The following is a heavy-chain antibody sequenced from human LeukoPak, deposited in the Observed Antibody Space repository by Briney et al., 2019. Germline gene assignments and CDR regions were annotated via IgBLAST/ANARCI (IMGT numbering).Heavy chain of an antibody. CDR1: GFTFSNSA. CDR3: AKGIYSSGWSYFDY. Sequence: GGSLRLSCAASGFTFSNSAMSWVRQAPGKGLEWVSTLSGSGNTTYYADSVKGRFTISRDNSKNTLYLQMNSLRAEDTAVYYCAKGIYSSGWSYFDYWGHGTLVTVSS. V-gene: IGHV3-23*01. CDR2: LSGSGNTT. D-gene: IGHD6-19*01. J-gene: IGHJ4*01.